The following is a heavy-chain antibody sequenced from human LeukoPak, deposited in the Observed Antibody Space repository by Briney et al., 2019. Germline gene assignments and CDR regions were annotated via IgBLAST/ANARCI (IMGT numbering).Heavy chain of an antibody. D-gene: IGHD3-22*01. CDR1: GFTFSSYG. J-gene: IGHJ4*02. CDR2: ISGSGGST. V-gene: IGHV3-23*01. Sequence: GGYLRLSCAASGFTFSSYGMSWVRQAPGKGLEWVSAISGSGGSTYYADSVKGRFTISRDNSKNTLYLQMDSLRAEDTAVYYCATAKREYYYDNSGIMGNWGQGTLVTVSS. CDR3: ATAKREYYYDNSGIMGN.